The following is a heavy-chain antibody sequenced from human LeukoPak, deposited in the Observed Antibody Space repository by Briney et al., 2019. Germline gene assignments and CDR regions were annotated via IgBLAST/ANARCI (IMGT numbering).Heavy chain of an antibody. V-gene: IGHV4-4*07. CDR2: IYTSGDT. J-gene: IGHJ4*02. Sequence: SETLSLTCTVSGASISSYDWSWIRQPAGKGLEWIGRIYTSGDTKYNPSLKSRVTMSVDMSKNQVSLKLNSVTAADTAVYYCARDPYGVEGKNYFDYWGQGALVTVSS. D-gene: IGHD4-17*01. CDR3: ARDPYGVEGKNYFDY. CDR1: GASISSYD.